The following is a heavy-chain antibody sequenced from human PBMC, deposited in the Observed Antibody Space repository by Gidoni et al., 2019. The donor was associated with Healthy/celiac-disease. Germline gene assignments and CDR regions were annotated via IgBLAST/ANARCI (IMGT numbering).Heavy chain of an antibody. CDR1: GLTFSSDA. CDR3: ARGLEWLSDAFDI. Sequence: QVQLVESGGGVVQPGRSLRLSCAASGLTFSSDAMHWVRQAPGKGLELVAVISYDGSNKYYADSVKGRFTISRDNSKNTLYLQMNSLRAEDTAVYYCARGLEWLSDAFDIWGQGTMVTVSS. V-gene: IGHV3-30-3*01. CDR2: ISYDGSNK. J-gene: IGHJ3*02. D-gene: IGHD3-3*01.